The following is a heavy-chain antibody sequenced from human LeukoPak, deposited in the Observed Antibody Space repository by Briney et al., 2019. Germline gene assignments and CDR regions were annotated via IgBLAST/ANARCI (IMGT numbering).Heavy chain of an antibody. CDR3: ARHLSGITGYTYGRGIDY. D-gene: IGHD5-18*01. Sequence: GGSLRLSCAASGFTLSSYEMNWVRQAPGKGLEWVSYIGSGGSPIYYADSVKGRFTISRDNAKTSLYLQMNSLRAEDTAVYYCARHLSGITGYTYGRGIDYWGQGTLVTVSS. CDR2: IGSGGSPI. V-gene: IGHV3-48*03. CDR1: GFTLSSYE. J-gene: IGHJ4*02.